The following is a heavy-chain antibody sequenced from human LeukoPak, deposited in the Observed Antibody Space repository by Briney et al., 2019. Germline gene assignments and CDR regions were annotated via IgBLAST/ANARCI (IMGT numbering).Heavy chain of an antibody. CDR3: AKQLGYCSDGSCYFPY. CDR1: GYTFTNYD. J-gene: IGHJ4*02. CDR2: MNPNSGNT. V-gene: IGHV1-8*01. Sequence: ASVKVSCKASGYTFTNYDINWVRQATGQGLEWMGWMNPNSGNTGYAQKFQGRVAMTRDTSMSTAYMELSSLRSEDTAVYYCAKQLGYCSDGSCYFPYWGQGTLVTVSS. D-gene: IGHD2-15*01.